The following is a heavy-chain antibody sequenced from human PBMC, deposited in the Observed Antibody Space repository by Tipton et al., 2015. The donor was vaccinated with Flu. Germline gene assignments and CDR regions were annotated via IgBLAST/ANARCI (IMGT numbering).Heavy chain of an antibody. J-gene: IGHJ6*02. Sequence: SLRLSCAASGFAFSNYVMHWVRQAPGKGLEWVAFIRFDGTTKNYADSVKGRFTISRDNAKNSLYLQMNSLRAEDTAVYYCARDHPPSITVLGEITDYFGMDVWGQGTTVTVSS. V-gene: IGHV3-30*02. CDR1: GFAFSNYV. CDR3: ARDHPPSITVLGEITDYFGMDV. CDR2: IRFDGTTK. D-gene: IGHD3-3*01.